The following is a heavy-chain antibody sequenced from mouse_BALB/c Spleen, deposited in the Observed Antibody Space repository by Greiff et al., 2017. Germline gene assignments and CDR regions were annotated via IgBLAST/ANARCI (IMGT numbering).Heavy chain of an antibody. CDR1: GFTFSSYT. Sequence: EVKLMESGGGLVQPGGSLKLSCAASGFTFSSYTMSWVRQTPEKRLEWVAYISNGGGSTYYPDTVKGRFTISRDNAKNTLYLQMSSLKSEDTAMYYYARRGYYGSNDAMDYWGQGTSVTVSS. CDR2: ISNGGGST. D-gene: IGHD1-1*01. CDR3: ARRGYYGSNDAMDY. V-gene: IGHV5-12-2*01. J-gene: IGHJ4*01.